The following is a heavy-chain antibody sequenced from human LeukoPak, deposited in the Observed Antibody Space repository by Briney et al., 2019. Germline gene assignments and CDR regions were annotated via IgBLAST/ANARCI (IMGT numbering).Heavy chain of an antibody. Sequence: PGRSLRLSCAASGFTFSSYAMHWVRQAPGKGLEWVAVISYDGSNKYYADSVKGRFTISRDNSKNTLYLQMNSLRAVDTAVYYCASSPGYVWLGIDYWGQGTLVTVSS. CDR2: ISYDGSNK. J-gene: IGHJ4*02. V-gene: IGHV3-30*04. CDR3: ASSPGYVWLGIDY. D-gene: IGHD5-12*01. CDR1: GFTFSSYA.